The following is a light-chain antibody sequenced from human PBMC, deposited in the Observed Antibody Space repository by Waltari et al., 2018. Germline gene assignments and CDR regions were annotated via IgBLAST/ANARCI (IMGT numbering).Light chain of an antibody. J-gene: IGLJ3*02. CDR1: SGHSNYA. CDR3: QTWGTGGV. CDR2: VNSDGSH. Sequence: QVVLTPSPSASASLGDSVRPTCPLSSGHSNYAIAWPQQQPEKGPRYLMKVNSDGSHSEGGDIPHRFSGSSSGAERYLIISNLQAEDEADYYCQTWGTGGVFGGGTKLTVL. V-gene: IGLV4-69*01.